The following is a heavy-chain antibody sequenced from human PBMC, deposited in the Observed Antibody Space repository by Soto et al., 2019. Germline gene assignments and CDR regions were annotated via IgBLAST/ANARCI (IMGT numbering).Heavy chain of an antibody. CDR3: AREPRFGYYYGMDV. J-gene: IGHJ6*02. CDR1: GHTFTSYG. Sequence: ASVKVSCKASGHTFTSYGISWVRQAPGQGLEWMGWISAYNGNTNYAQKLQGRVTMTTDTSTSTAYMELRSLRSDDTAVYYCAREPRFGYYYGMDVWGQGTTVTVSS. CDR2: ISAYNGNT. V-gene: IGHV1-18*01. D-gene: IGHD3-16*01.